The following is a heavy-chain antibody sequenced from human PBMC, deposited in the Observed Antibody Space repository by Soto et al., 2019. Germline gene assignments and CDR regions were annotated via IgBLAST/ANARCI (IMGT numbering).Heavy chain of an antibody. CDR2: IYWNDDK. CDR1: GFSLYTSGVG. V-gene: IGHV2-5*01. CDR3: AHTGTNRRIAQGYFDS. D-gene: IGHD1-7*01. J-gene: IGHJ4*02. Sequence: SGPTLVNPTQTLTLTCTFSGFSLYTSGVGVGWIRQPPGKALEWLALIYWNDDKRYSPFLKSRLTITKDTSKNQVVLTMTNMDPVDTATYHCAHTGTNRRIAQGYFDSWGQGTLVTVSS.